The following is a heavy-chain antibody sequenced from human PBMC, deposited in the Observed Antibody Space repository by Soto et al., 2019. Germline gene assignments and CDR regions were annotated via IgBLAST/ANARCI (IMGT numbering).Heavy chain of an antibody. CDR1: GFTFSSYA. J-gene: IGHJ1*01. Sequence: SVGSLRLSCAASGFTFSSYAMHWVRQAPGKGLEWVTVISNDGSNKYYADSVKGRFTISRDNSKNTLYLQMNSLRAEDTAVYYCARVVAVAGDSALQHWGQGTLVTVSS. V-gene: IGHV3-30-3*01. CDR2: ISNDGSNK. D-gene: IGHD6-19*01. CDR3: ARVVAVAGDSALQH.